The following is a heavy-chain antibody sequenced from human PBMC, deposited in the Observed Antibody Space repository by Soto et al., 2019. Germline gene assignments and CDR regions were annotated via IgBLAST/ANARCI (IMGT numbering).Heavy chain of an antibody. D-gene: IGHD1-26*01. CDR2: VIPMFGTP. J-gene: IGHJ4*02. CDR1: GDAFTNYI. V-gene: IGHV1-69*01. Sequence: QVQLVQSGAEVKKPGSSVKVSCKASGDAFTNYIFDWVRQAPGQGLEWMGGVIPMFGTPKYAQTFQDRVTISADVSTGTAYLELTSLRFDDTAVYYCARGRDQPPVGLYFDSWGEGTRVTVSS. CDR3: ARGRDQPPVGLYFDS.